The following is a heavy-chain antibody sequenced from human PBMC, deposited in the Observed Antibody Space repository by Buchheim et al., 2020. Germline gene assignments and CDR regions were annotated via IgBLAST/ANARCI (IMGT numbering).Heavy chain of an antibody. V-gene: IGHV3-30-3*01. CDR3: ARGKQYSSSWYRDYYYYYGMDV. CDR1: GFTFSSYA. CDR2: ISYDGSNK. J-gene: IGHJ6*02. Sequence: QVQLVESGGGVVQPGRSLRLSCAASGFTFSSYAMHWVRQAPGKGLEWMAVISYDGSNKYYADSVKGRFTISRDNSKNTLYLKMNRLRAEDTAVYYCARGKQYSSSWYRDYYYYYGMDVWGQGTT. D-gene: IGHD6-13*01.